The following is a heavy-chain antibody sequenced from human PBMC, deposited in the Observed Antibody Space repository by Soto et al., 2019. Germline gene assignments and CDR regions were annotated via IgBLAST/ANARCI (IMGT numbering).Heavy chain of an antibody. Sequence: GASVKVSCKASGYTFTSYAMHWVRQAPGQRLEWMGWINAGNGNTKYSQKFQGRVTITRDTSASTAYMELSSLRSEDTAVYYCARPAEFYDILTGYYPGSFDYWGQGTLVTVSS. CDR3: ARPAEFYDILTGYYPGSFDY. J-gene: IGHJ4*02. D-gene: IGHD3-9*01. V-gene: IGHV1-3*01. CDR2: INAGNGNT. CDR1: GYTFTSYA.